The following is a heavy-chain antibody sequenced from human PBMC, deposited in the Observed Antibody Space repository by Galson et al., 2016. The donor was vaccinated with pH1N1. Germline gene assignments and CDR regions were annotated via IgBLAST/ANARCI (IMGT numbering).Heavy chain of an antibody. CDR2: IYYIGST. D-gene: IGHD3-22*01. CDR3: ARNAWDGSGLNYFDS. V-gene: IGHV4-31*03. Sequence: TLSLTCTVSGGSVRSGGHYWSWIRQLPGKGLEWIGFIYYIGSTGYNPSLKSRVSMSLDMSKKQFSLNLRSVTAADTAVYYCARNAWDGSGLNYFDSWGQGILVSVSS. J-gene: IGHJ5*01. CDR1: GGSVRSGGHY.